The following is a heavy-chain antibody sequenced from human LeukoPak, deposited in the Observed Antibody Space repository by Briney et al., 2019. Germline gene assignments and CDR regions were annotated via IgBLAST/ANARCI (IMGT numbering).Heavy chain of an antibody. V-gene: IGHV1-46*01. CDR1: GYTFTSYY. J-gene: IGHJ3*02. CDR3: ARGDHVRIYAESAFDI. D-gene: IGHD5/OR15-5a*01. Sequence: ASVKVSCKASGYTFTSYYMHWVRQAPGQGLEWMGIIDPSGGRTSYAQKFQGRVTMTRDMSTSTVYMELSSLRSEDTAVYYCARGDHVRIYAESAFDIWGQGTMVSVSS. CDR2: IDPSGGRT.